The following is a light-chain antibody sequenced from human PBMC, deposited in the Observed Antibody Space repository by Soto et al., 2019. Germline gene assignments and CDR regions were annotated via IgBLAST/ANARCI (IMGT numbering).Light chain of an antibody. CDR3: QQYYLYPLT. Sequence: DIQMTQSPSTLSASVGDRVTITCRASQSISSWLAWYQQKPGKAPKLLIYKASSLEGGVPSRFSGSGSGTEFTLTITSLQPDEFATYYCQQYYLYPLTFGGGTKVEIK. CDR2: KAS. J-gene: IGKJ4*01. V-gene: IGKV1-5*03. CDR1: QSISSW.